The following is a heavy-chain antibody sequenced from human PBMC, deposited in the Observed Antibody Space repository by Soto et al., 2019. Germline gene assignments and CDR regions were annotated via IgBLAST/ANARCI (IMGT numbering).Heavy chain of an antibody. D-gene: IGHD4-17*01. J-gene: IGHJ4*02. CDR2: IYCSGST. CDR3: ARRYGGCFDY. Sequence: SETLSLTCTGSGGSISSYHWSWIRQPPGKGLEWIGYIYCSGSTNYNPSLKSRVTISVDTSKNQFSLKLSSVTAADTAVYYCARRYGGCFDYWGQGTLVTVS. CDR1: GGSISSYH. V-gene: IGHV4-59*08.